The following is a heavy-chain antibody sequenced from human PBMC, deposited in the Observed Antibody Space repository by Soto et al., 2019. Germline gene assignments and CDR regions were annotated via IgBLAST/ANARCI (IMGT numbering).Heavy chain of an antibody. CDR2: ISYSGGST. D-gene: IGHD3-10*01. CDR3: AKGGIWLGNIYLEV. CDR1: GFSFDRYA. V-gene: IGHV3-23*01. Sequence: EVQLLESGGGLVQPGGSLRLSCAASGFSFDRYAMTWVRQAPGKGPEGVASISYSGGSTSYADSVRGRFTTSRDNSKDTVYLQLTSLRAEDAARYYCAKGGIWLGNIYLEVWGIGTTVTVSS. J-gene: IGHJ6*03.